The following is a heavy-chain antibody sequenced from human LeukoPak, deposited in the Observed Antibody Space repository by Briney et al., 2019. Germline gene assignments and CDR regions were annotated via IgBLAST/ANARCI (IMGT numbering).Heavy chain of an antibody. V-gene: IGHV4-59*01. Sequence: PSETLSLTCTVSGGSISRYYWSWLRQPPGKGLEWIGYISYNVNTNYNPSLKSRVTISVDTSKNQFSLKLTSVTAADTAVYYCARETAAGHFDYWGQGTLVTVSS. CDR2: ISYNVNT. J-gene: IGHJ4*02. CDR3: ARETAAGHFDY. D-gene: IGHD6-13*01. CDR1: GGSISRYY.